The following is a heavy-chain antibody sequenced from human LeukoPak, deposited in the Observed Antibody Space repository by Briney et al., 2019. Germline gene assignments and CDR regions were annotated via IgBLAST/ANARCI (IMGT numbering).Heavy chain of an antibody. CDR3: ARARGYDYDY. CDR1: GCSSSSHY. CDR2: MYTSGST. J-gene: IGHJ4*02. D-gene: IGHD5-12*01. Sequence: SETLPLTRIVSGCSSSSHYWSWIRQPAAKGLEWIGRMYTSGSTNYNPSLRSRVTMSLDTSKNQFSLKLSSVTAADTAVYYCARARGYDYDYWGQGTLVTVSS. V-gene: IGHV4-4*07.